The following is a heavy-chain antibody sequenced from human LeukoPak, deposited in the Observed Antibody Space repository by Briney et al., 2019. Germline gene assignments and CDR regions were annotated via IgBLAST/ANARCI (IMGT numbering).Heavy chain of an antibody. J-gene: IGHJ6*02. CDR3: ARTGDSYYHGMDV. V-gene: IGHV1-2*02. CDR1: GYTFTGYY. Sequence: ASVKVSCKASGYTFTGYYMHWVRQAPGQGLEWMGWINPYTGGADYAQKFQGRVTMTRDTSISTAYMELSRLRSDDAAVYYCARTGDSYYHGMDVWGQGTTVTVS. D-gene: IGHD7-27*01. CDR2: INPYTGGA.